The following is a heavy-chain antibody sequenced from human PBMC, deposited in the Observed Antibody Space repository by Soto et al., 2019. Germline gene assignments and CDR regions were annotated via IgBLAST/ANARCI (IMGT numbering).Heavy chain of an antibody. D-gene: IGHD3-16*01. J-gene: IGHJ6*02. CDR1: GFTFNNYA. V-gene: IGHV3-23*01. Sequence: EVKLLDSGGGLVQTGGSLRLSCAASGFTFNNYAMSWVRQAPGKGLDWVSVISGSGVITYSADSVKGRFTISRDNSKNTLYLQMNSLRAEDTAVYYCAKGITDTGGFYYYSMDVWGQGTAVTVSS. CDR3: AKGITDTGGFYYYSMDV. CDR2: ISGSGVIT.